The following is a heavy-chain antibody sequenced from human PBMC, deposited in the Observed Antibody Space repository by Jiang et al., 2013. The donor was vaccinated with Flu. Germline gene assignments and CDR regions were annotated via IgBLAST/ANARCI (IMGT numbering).Heavy chain of an antibody. CDR2: ISAYNGNT. J-gene: IGHJ5*02. Sequence: WVRQAPGQGLEWMGWISAYNGNTNYAQKLQGRVTMTTDTSTSTAYMELRSLRSDDTAVYYCARGIWSVGFDPWGQGTLVTVSS. V-gene: IGHV1-18*01. D-gene: IGHD3-3*01. CDR3: ARGIWSVGFDP.